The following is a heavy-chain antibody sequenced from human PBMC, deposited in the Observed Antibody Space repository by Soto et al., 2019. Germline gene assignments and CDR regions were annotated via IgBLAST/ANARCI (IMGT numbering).Heavy chain of an antibody. Sequence: PRGPLRLSCAASGFTCSRYEMNWFRQAPGKGLEWVSYISSSGSTIYYADSVKGRFTISRDNAKNSLYLQMNGLRAEDTAVYYCARVRIVVVTTYPGDYYGMDVWGQGTTVTVSS. CDR1: GFTCSRYE. D-gene: IGHD2-21*02. J-gene: IGHJ6*02. V-gene: IGHV3-48*03. CDR3: ARVRIVVVTTYPGDYYGMDV. CDR2: ISSSGSTI.